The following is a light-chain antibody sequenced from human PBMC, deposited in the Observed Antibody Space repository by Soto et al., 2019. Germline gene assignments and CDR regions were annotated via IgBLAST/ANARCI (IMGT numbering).Light chain of an antibody. CDR1: QRISSTY. J-gene: IGKJ1*01. CDR2: GTS. Sequence: EVVLTQSPATLSLSPGERATLSCRASQRISSTYLAWYRQKSGQAPRLLIYGTSSRASRIPDRYSDSGSGTAFARTISRLEPEGFAVDYCQENGFSPWTLGQGTKVEI. V-gene: IGKV3-20*01. CDR3: QENGFSPWT.